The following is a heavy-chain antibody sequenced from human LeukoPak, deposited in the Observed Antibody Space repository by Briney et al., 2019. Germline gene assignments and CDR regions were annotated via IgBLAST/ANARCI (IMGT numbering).Heavy chain of an antibody. V-gene: IGHV5-51*01. J-gene: IGHJ3*01. CDR1: GFNSAPYW. D-gene: IGHD4-11*01. Sequence: GESLTISCRLSGFNSAPYWIAWVRQMPGKGLEWMRVIQPDDSDTTYSSSFQRHVSISADKSINTAFLQWSSLEASDTAMYYCARPLFSSNYKAFDLWGQGTLLTVSS. CDR2: IQPDDSDT. CDR3: ARPLFSSNYKAFDL.